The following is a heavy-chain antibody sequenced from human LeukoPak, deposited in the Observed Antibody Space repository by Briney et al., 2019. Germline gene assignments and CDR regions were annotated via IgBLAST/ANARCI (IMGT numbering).Heavy chain of an antibody. D-gene: IGHD6-19*01. Sequence: GGSLRLSCAASGFTLSDYYMSWIRQAPGKGLEWVAYISSSDTSRYYADSVKGRFTVSRDNAKNSLYLQMNSLRAEDTAVYYCARVAVAGPVYYWGQGTLVTVS. J-gene: IGHJ4*02. CDR3: ARVAVAGPVYY. CDR1: GFTLSDYY. V-gene: IGHV3-11*01. CDR2: ISSSDTSR.